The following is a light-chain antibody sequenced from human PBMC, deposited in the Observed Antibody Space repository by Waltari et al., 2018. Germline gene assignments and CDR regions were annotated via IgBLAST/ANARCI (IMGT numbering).Light chain of an antibody. CDR2: DAS. V-gene: IGKV1-33*01. CDR3: QQYDNLPLT. CDR1: QDIINY. J-gene: IGKJ4*01. Sequence: DIQMTQSPSSLSASVGDRVTITCQASQDIINYLIWYQQKPGKAPKLLIYDASNLETGVPSRFSGSGSGTDFTFTISSLQPEDIATYYCQQYDNLPLTFGGGTKVEIK.